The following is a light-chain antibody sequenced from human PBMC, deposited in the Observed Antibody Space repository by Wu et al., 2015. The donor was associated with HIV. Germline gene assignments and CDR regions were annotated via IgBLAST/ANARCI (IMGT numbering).Light chain of an antibody. J-gene: IGKJ2*01. CDR1: QSVSSY. CDR2: GAS. V-gene: IGKV3-15*01. CDR3: QQYNNWPNT. Sequence: EIVLTQSPGTLSLSPGERATLSCRASQSVSSYLAWYQHKPGQAPRLLIYGASTRATGIPARFSGSGSGTEFTLTISSMQSEDFAVYYCQQYNNWPNTFGQGTKLEIK.